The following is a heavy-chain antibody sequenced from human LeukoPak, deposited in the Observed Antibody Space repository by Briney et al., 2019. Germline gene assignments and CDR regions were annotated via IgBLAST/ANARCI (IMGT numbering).Heavy chain of an antibody. V-gene: IGHV3-48*03. CDR3: AAERRDYDAFDI. CDR2: ISSSGSTI. Sequence: GGPLRLSCAASGFTFSSYEMNWVRQAPGKGLEWVSYISSSGSTIYYADSVKGRFTISRDNAKNSLYLQMNSLRAEDTAVYYCAAERRDYDAFDIWGQGTMVTVSS. CDR1: GFTFSSYE. D-gene: IGHD3/OR15-3a*01. J-gene: IGHJ3*02.